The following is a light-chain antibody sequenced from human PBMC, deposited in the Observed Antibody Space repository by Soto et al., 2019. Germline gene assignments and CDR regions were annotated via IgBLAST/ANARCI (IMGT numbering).Light chain of an antibody. J-gene: IGKJ4*01. CDR2: DAS. V-gene: IGKV3-11*01. Sequence: EIVLTQSPATLSLSPAERATLSCRASQSVSSYLAWYQQKPGQAPRLLIYDASNRATGIPARFSGSGSGTDFTLTISSLEPEDFAVYYCQQRSNWGFLTFGGGTKVDNK. CDR3: QQRSNWGFLT. CDR1: QSVSSY.